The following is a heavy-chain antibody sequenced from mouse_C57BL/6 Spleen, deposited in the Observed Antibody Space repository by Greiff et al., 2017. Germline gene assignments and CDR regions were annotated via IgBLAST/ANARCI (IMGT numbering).Heavy chain of an antibody. V-gene: IGHV1-26*01. CDR1: GYTFTDYY. D-gene: IGHD2-1*01. CDR3: ARPVTTLYYYAMDY. CDR2: INPNNGGT. Sequence: VQLKQSGPELVKPGASVKISCKASGYTFTDYYMNWVKQSHGKSLEWIGDINPNNGGTSYNQKFKGKATLTVDKSSSTAYMELRSLTSEDSAVYYCARPVTTLYYYAMDYWGQGTSVTVSS. J-gene: IGHJ4*01.